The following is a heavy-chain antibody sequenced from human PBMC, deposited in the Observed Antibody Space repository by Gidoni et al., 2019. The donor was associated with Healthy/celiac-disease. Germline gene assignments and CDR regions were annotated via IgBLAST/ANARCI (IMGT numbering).Heavy chain of an antibody. D-gene: IGHD3-9*01. Sequence: QVQLVESGGGVVQPGRSLRLSCAASGFTFSSYAMHWVRQAPGKGLEWVAVISYDGSNKYYADSVKGRFTISRDNSKNTLYLQMNSLRAEDTAVYYCARDGIYDILTGNTHYYYYYMDVWGKGTTVTVSS. J-gene: IGHJ6*03. CDR3: ARDGIYDILTGNTHYYYYYMDV. V-gene: IGHV3-30-3*01. CDR2: ISYDGSNK. CDR1: GFTFSSYA.